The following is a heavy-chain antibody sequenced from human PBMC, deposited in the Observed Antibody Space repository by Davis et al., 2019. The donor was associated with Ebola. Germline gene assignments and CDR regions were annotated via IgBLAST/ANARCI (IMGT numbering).Heavy chain of an antibody. CDR3: AREGRAITGMNRGGRYGMDV. Sequence: AASVKVSCKASGYTFTSYYMHWVRQAPGQGLEWMGIINPSGGSTSYAQKFQGRVTMTRDTSTSTVYMELSSLRSEDTAVYYCAREGRAITGMNRGGRYGMDVWGKGPRSPSPQ. CDR1: GYTFTSYY. D-gene: IGHD1-20*01. CDR2: INPSGGST. V-gene: IGHV1-46*01. J-gene: IGHJ6*01.